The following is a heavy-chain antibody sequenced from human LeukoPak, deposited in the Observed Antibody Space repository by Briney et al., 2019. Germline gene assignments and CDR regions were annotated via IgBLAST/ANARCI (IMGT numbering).Heavy chain of an antibody. CDR2: INPNSGGT. Sequence: ASVKVSCKASGYTFTGYYMHWVRQAPGQRLEWMGRINPNSGGTNYAQKFQGRVTMTRDTSISTANMELSRLRSDDTAVYYCARLASGYSTGWYVPAEYFQHSGPGTLVTVSS. CDR1: GYTFTGYY. V-gene: IGHV1-2*06. CDR3: ARLASGYSTGWYVPAEYFQH. D-gene: IGHD6-19*01. J-gene: IGHJ1*01.